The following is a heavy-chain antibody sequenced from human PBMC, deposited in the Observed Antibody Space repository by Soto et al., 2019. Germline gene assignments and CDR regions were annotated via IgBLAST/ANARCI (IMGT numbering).Heavy chain of an antibody. CDR1: GFTVSSNY. CDR3: ARAVTADDAFDI. J-gene: IGHJ3*02. D-gene: IGHD2-21*02. CDR2: IYSGGST. Sequence: GGSLRLSCAASGFTVSSNYMNWVRQAPGKGLEWVSVIYSGGSTYYADSVKGRFTISRDNFENTLYLQMNSLRVEDTAVYYCARAVTADDAFDIWGQGTMVTVSS. V-gene: IGHV3-53*05.